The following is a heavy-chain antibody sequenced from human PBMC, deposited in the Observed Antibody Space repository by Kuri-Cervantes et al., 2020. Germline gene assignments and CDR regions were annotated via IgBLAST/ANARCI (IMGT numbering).Heavy chain of an antibody. CDR3: AREYCSGGSCYYFDY. J-gene: IGHJ4*02. D-gene: IGHD2-15*01. V-gene: IGHV1-69*13. CDR1: GGTFSSYA. CDR2: IIPIFGTA. Sequence: SVKVSCKASGGTFSSYAISWVRQAPGQGLEWMGGIIPIFGTANYAQKFQGRVTITADESTSTAYMELSSLRSEDTAVYYCAREYCSGGSCYYFDYWGQGTLVTVSS.